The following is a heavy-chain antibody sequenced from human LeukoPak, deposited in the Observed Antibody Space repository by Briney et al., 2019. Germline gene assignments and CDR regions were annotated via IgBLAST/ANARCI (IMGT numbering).Heavy chain of an antibody. V-gene: IGHV3-53*01. CDR2: IYSGGST. CDR3: ARVDCSSTSCYLGGYFDY. CDR1: GFTVSSNY. Sequence: HPGGSLRLSCAASGFTVSSNYMSWVRQAPGKGPEWVSVIYSGGSTYYADSVKGRFTISRDNSKNTLYLQMNSLRAEDTAVYYCARVDCSSTSCYLGGYFDYWGQGTLVTVSS. J-gene: IGHJ4*02. D-gene: IGHD2-2*01.